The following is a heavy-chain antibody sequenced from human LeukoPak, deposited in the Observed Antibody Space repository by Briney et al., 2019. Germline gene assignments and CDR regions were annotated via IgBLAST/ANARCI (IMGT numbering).Heavy chain of an antibody. J-gene: IGHJ6*02. V-gene: IGHV3-66*01. D-gene: IGHD6-13*01. CDR3: AGGVTTAGTDPYYYYGMDV. CDR2: IYSDGRT. CDR1: GFTVISNY. Sequence: GGSLRLSCAASGFTVISNYMNWVRQAPGRGLEWVSVIYSDGRTYFADSVKGRFSISRDKSKNTLFVQMNSLRAEDTAVYYCAGGVTTAGTDPYYYYGMDVWGQGTTVTVSS.